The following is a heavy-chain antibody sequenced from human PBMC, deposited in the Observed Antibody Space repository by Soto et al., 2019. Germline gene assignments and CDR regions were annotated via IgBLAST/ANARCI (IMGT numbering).Heavy chain of an antibody. V-gene: IGHV1-3*01. CDR2: INAGNGNT. J-gene: IGHJ6*03. CDR1: GYTFTSYA. CDR3: ARDRHFWSGVYYYYYYMDV. D-gene: IGHD3-3*02. Sequence: ASVKVSCKASGYTFTSYAMHWVRQAPGQRLEWMGWINAGNGNTKYSQKFQGRVTITRDTSASTAYMELSSLRSEDTAVYYCARDRHFWSGVYYYYYYMDVWGKGTTVTVSS.